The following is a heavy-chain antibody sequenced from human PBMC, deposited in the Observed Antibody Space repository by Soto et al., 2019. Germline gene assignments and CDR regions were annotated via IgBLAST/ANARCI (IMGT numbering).Heavy chain of an antibody. D-gene: IGHD3-3*01. CDR2: ISAYNGNT. CDR3: ARGSGDYDFWSGYYTGFSSNYYYYMDV. J-gene: IGHJ6*03. V-gene: IGHV1-18*01. CDR1: GYTFTSYG. Sequence: APVKVSCKASGYTFTSYGISWVRQAPGQGLEWMGWISAYNGNTNYAQKLQGRVTMTTDTSTSTAYMELRSLRSDDTAVYYCARGSGDYDFWSGYYTGFSSNYYYYMDVWGKGTTVTVSS.